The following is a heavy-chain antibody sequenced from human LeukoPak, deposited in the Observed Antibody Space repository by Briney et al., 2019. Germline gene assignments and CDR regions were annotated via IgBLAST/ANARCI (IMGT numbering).Heavy chain of an antibody. V-gene: IGHV3-53*01. Sequence: GGSLRLSCAASGFTVSSNYTSWVRQAPGKGLEWVSVIYSGGSTYYADSVKGRFTISRDNSKNTLYLQMNSLRAEDTAVYYCARDSPGTGVYGMDVWGQGTTVTVSS. J-gene: IGHJ6*02. CDR1: GFTVSSNY. CDR2: IYSGGST. CDR3: ARDSPGTGVYGMDV. D-gene: IGHD3-10*01.